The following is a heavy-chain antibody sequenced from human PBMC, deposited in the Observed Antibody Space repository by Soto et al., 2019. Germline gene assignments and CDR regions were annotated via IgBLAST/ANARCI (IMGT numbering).Heavy chain of an antibody. CDR1: GFTFSSYV. Sequence: GGSLRLSCAASGFTFSSYVMSWVRQAPGKGLEWVSAISASGNNTFYADSVEGRFTISRDNSKNTLYLQMNSLRAEDTAVYYCEYGSSAYYYMDVWGKGTTVTVSS. D-gene: IGHD2-15*01. V-gene: IGHV3-23*01. J-gene: IGHJ6*03. CDR3: EYGSSAYYYMDV. CDR2: ISASGNNT.